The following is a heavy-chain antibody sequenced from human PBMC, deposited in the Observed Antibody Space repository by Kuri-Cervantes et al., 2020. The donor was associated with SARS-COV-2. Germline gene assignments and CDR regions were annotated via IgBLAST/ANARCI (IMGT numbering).Heavy chain of an antibody. Sequence: GGSLRLSCAASGFSLSRYTMNWVRQAPGKALEWVSSISGSGSYIYYADSVKGRFTIPKESGENSLYLHMNSLRGDDTAVYYCARVAGEGPIYYYYMDVWGKGTTVTVSS. CDR1: GFSLSRYT. CDR3: ARVAGEGPIYYYYMDV. J-gene: IGHJ6*03. CDR2: ISGSGSYI. V-gene: IGHV3-21*01. D-gene: IGHD2-21*01.